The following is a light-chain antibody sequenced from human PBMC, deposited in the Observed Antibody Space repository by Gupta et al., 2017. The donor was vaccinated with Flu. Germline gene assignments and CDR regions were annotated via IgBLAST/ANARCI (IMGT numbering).Light chain of an antibody. Sequence: PGERATLSCRASQSVRTYLAWYQHKPGQAPRLLIHDASDRATGVQARFSDSGYGTNFTITISSLEPEDFAIYYCQQRSNWPRAFGQGTKVEIK. CDR2: DAS. CDR3: QQRSNWPRA. CDR1: QSVRTY. J-gene: IGKJ1*01. V-gene: IGKV3-11*01.